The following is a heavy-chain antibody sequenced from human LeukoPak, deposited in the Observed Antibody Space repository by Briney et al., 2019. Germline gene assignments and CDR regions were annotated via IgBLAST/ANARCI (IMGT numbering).Heavy chain of an antibody. V-gene: IGHV1-8*01. CDR3: ARGLGGYCCSTSCHGPWFDP. D-gene: IGHD2-2*01. Sequence: GASVKVSCKASGYTFTSYDINWVRQATGQGLEWMGWMNPNSGNTGYAQKFQGRVTMTRNTSISTAYMELSSLRSEDTAVYYCARGLGGYCCSTSCHGPWFDPWGQGTLVTVSS. CDR2: MNPNSGNT. CDR1: GYTFTSYD. J-gene: IGHJ5*02.